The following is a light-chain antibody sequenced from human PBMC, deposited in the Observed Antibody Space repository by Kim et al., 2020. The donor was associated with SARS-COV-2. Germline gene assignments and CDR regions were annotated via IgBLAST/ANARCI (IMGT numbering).Light chain of an antibody. Sequence: PGQTARITCGGKNIGIKSVHWYQQKPGQAPVPVIYYVSDRPSGIPGRFSGSNAGNTATLTISRVEAGDEADYYCQVWDSSSDHVVFGGGTKVTVL. V-gene: IGLV3-21*04. CDR3: QVWDSSSDHVV. CDR2: YVS. J-gene: IGLJ2*01. CDR1: NIGIKS.